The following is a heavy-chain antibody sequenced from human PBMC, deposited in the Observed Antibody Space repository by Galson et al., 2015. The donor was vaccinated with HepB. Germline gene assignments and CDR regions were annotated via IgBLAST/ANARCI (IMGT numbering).Heavy chain of an antibody. J-gene: IGHJ6*02. CDR1: GGSISSSNW. CDR3: AKCGVGNYYYGMDV. Sequence: ETLSLTCAVSGGSISSSNWWSWVRQPPGKGLEWIGEIYHSGSTNYNPSLKSRVTISVDKSKNQFSLKLSSVTAADTAVYYCAKCGVGNYYYGMDVWGQGTTVTVSS. D-gene: IGHD7-27*01. V-gene: IGHV4-4*02. CDR2: IYHSGST.